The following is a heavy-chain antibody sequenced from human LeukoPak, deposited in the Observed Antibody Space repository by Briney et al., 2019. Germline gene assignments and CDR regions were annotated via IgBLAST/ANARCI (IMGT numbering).Heavy chain of an antibody. J-gene: IGHJ6*02. CDR3: ARAYSSVPSKEKYYYYGMDV. Sequence: QPEGSLRLSCAASGFTFSSYDMRWVRQATGKGLEWVSAIGTAGDTYYPGSVKGRFTISRENAKNSLYLQMNSLRAGDTAVYYCARAYSSVPSKEKYYYYGMDVWGQGTTVTVSS. D-gene: IGHD6-19*01. CDR2: IGTAGDT. V-gene: IGHV3-13*01. CDR1: GFTFSSYD.